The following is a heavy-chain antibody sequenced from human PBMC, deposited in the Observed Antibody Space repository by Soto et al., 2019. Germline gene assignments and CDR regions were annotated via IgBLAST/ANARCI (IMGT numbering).Heavy chain of an antibody. J-gene: IGHJ4*02. CDR2: MYFIGRST. CDR1: GGSISNSGYY. V-gene: IGHV4-39*01. D-gene: IGHD3-10*01. Sequence: QLQLQESGPGLVKPSETLSLTCTVSGGSISNSGYYWGWIRQPPGKGLEWIGSMYFIGRSTYDNHSLTIRVTITVDTSKNQFSLRLSSATAADTAVYYCARHVFYGSGTYYLFDSWGQGILATVSS. CDR3: ARHVFYGSGTYYLFDS.